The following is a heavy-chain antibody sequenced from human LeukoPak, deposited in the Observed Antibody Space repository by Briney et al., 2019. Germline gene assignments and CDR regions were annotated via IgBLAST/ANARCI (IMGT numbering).Heavy chain of an antibody. D-gene: IGHD2-2*02. J-gene: IGHJ3*02. V-gene: IGHV3-23*01. CDR3: ARRDIVVVPAAIFGAFDI. Sequence: GGSLRLSCAASGFTLSTYAMSWVRQTPGKGLEWVAATSSSDAGTYHADSVRGRFTISRDNSKNTLYLQMNSLRAEDTALYYCARRDIVVVPAAIFGAFDIWGQGTMVTVSS. CDR1: GFTLSTYA. CDR2: TSSSDAGT.